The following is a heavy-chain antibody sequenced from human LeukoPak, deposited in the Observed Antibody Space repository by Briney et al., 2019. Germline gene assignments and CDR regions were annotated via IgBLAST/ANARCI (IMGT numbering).Heavy chain of an antibody. Sequence: GGSLRLSCAASGFTFSSYAMSWVRQAPGKGLEWVSGITGSGGSIYYADSVKGRFTISRDNSKNTLYLQMNSLRAEDTAVYYCANGGSIALATPLDYWGQGTLVTVSS. CDR2: ITGSGGSI. CDR3: ANGGSIALATPLDY. D-gene: IGHD6-19*01. J-gene: IGHJ4*02. V-gene: IGHV3-23*01. CDR1: GFTFSSYA.